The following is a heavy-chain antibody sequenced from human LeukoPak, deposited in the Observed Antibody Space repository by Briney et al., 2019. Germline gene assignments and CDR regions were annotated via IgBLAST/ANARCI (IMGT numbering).Heavy chain of an antibody. D-gene: IGHD3-22*01. Sequence: GGSLRLSCAASGFTFSSYGLHWVRQAPGKGLEWVAVISYDGSNKYYADSVKGRFTISRDNSKNTLYLQMNSPRAEDTAVYYCAKVGYYDSSGYPPDYWGQGTLVTVSS. V-gene: IGHV3-30*18. J-gene: IGHJ4*02. CDR2: ISYDGSNK. CDR3: AKVGYYDSSGYPPDY. CDR1: GFTFSSYG.